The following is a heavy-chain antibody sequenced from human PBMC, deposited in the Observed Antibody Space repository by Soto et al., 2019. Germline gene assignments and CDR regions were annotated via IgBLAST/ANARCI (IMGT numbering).Heavy chain of an antibody. CDR1: GFTFTSSA. D-gene: IGHD6-13*01. V-gene: IGHV3-30-3*01. CDR3: ARDPYRSSWYDY. J-gene: IGHJ4*02. Sequence: QVQLVESGGGVVQPGRSLRLSCAASGFTFTSSAMHWVRQAPGKGVEWVALISYAGSNKYYADSVEGRFTISRDNSKNTLYLQMNSLRADETAVYYCARDPYRSSWYDYWGQGPLVTVSS. CDR2: ISYAGSNK.